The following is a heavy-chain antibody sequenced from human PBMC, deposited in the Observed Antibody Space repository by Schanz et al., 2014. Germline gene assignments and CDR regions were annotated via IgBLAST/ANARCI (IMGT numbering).Heavy chain of an antibody. D-gene: IGHD6-13*01. CDR3: ATASSPVREAGAGSSFHL. J-gene: IGHJ5*02. V-gene: IGHV3-15*01. CDR1: TFTFDHYA. CDR2: IKSKTDGGTR. Sequence: EVQLVESGGGLVQPGGSLRLSCSASTFTFDHYAMSWVRQAPGKGLQWVARIKSKTDGGTRDYAAPVKGRFTISTDDSQSTLYLQMNSLKIEDTAVYYCATASSPVREAGAGSSFHLWGQGTLVTVSP.